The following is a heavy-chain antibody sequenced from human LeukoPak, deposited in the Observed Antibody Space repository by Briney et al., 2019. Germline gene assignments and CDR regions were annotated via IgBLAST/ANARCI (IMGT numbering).Heavy chain of an antibody. CDR2: ISYDGSNK. D-gene: IGHD2-21*02. CDR1: GFTFSSYA. CDR3: ARVGVAYCGGDCYLGY. Sequence: GGSLRLSCPASGFTFSSYAMHWFRQAPGKGLEWVAVISYDGSNKYYADSVKGRFTISRDNSKNTLYLQMNSLRAEDTAVYYCARVGVAYCGGDCYLGYWGQGTLVTVSS. J-gene: IGHJ4*02. V-gene: IGHV3-30-3*01.